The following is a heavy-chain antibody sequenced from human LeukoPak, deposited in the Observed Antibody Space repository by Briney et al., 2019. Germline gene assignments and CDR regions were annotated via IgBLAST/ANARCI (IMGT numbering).Heavy chain of an antibody. CDR2: IYYSGTT. J-gene: IGHJ4*02. CDR3: ARKGYASGWNDY. Sequence: SETLSLTCTVSGASISSYYWSWIRQTPGKGLEWIGYIYYSGTTNYNPSFQRRVTISVDVSKNQFSLKLRSVTAADTAVYYCARKGYASGWNDYWGQGILVTVSS. CDR1: GASISSYY. D-gene: IGHD6-19*01. V-gene: IGHV4-59*01.